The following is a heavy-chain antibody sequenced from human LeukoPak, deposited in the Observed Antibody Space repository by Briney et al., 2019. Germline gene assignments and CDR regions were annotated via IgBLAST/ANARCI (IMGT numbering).Heavy chain of an antibody. V-gene: IGHV1-58*01. D-gene: IGHD4-17*01. CDR1: GFTFATSA. J-gene: IGHJ6*02. Sequence: GTSVNVSCKASGFTFATSAVQWVRQARGQRLEWIGWIVVGSGNINYAQKFQERVTITRDMSTSTAYMELSSLRSGDTAVYYCAATLTVTAGSSYYGMDVWGQGTTVTVSS. CDR3: AATLTVTAGSSYYGMDV. CDR2: IVVGSGNI.